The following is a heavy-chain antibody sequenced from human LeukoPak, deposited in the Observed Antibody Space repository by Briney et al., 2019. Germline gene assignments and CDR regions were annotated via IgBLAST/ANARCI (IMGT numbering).Heavy chain of an antibody. CDR3: ARGGYDYVWGSYVSGEGYFDY. CDR1: GFTFSSYG. Sequence: GGSLRLSCAASGFTFSSYGMSWVRQAPGKGLEWVSYISSSGSTIYYADSVKGRFTISRDNAKNSLYLQMNSLRAEDTAVYYCARGGYDYVWGSYVSGEGYFDYWGQGTLVTVSS. CDR2: ISSSGSTI. J-gene: IGHJ4*02. D-gene: IGHD3-16*01. V-gene: IGHV3-48*04.